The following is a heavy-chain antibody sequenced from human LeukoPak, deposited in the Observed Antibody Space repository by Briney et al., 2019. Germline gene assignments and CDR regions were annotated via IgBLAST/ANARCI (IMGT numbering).Heavy chain of an antibody. CDR1: GFTFSDYY. Sequence: GGSLRLSCAASGFTFSDYYMSWIRQAPGKGLEWVSYISSSGSTIYYADSVKGRFTISRDNSKNTLYLQMNSLRAEDTAVYYCARGSKLGGVWFDPWGQGTLVTVSS. J-gene: IGHJ5*02. CDR3: ARGSKLGGVWFDP. D-gene: IGHD3-16*01. CDR2: ISSSGSTI. V-gene: IGHV3-11*01.